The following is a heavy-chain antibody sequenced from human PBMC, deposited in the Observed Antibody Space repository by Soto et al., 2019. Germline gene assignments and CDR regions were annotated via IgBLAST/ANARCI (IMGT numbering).Heavy chain of an antibody. D-gene: IGHD3-9*01. CDR2: IFYSGDT. J-gene: IGHJ4*02. V-gene: IGHV4-59*11. CDR1: GDSLRNHY. CDR3: ARVSFFRGFDWLFAFDS. Sequence: SETLSLTCSVSGDSLRNHYWSWIRQPPGSRLEWLGHIFYSGDTSSYNPSLKSRVSMSVDTSKNQFSLKLRSVSADDTAVYFCARVSFFRGFDWLFAFDSWGQGTRVTVSS.